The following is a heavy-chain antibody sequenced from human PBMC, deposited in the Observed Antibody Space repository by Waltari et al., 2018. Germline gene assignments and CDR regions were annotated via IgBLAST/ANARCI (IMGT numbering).Heavy chain of an antibody. CDR3: ARGSSFGVWFDP. Sequence: QVQLVQSGAEVKKPGASVKVSCKASGYTFTSYDINWVRQATGQGLEWMGGMNPNSGKTGYAQKCQGRGTITRNTSISTAYMELSSLRSEDTAVYYGARGSSFGVWFDPWGQGTLVTVSS. V-gene: IGHV1-8*03. CDR2: MNPNSGKT. J-gene: IGHJ5*02. CDR1: GYTFTSYD. D-gene: IGHD3-3*02.